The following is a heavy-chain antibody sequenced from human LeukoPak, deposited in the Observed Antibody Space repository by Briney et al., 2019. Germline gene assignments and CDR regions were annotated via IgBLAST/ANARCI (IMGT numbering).Heavy chain of an antibody. Sequence: QAGGSLRLSCAASGFTFSSYWMSWVRQAPGKGLEWVANIKQDGSEKYYVDSVKGRFTISRDNAKNSLYLQMNSLRAGDTAVYYCARDGEAGYYDFWSGYYISWGQGTMVTVSS. CDR2: IKQDGSEK. D-gene: IGHD3-3*01. CDR1: GFTFSSYW. J-gene: IGHJ3*01. V-gene: IGHV3-7*01. CDR3: ARDGEAGYYDFWSGYYIS.